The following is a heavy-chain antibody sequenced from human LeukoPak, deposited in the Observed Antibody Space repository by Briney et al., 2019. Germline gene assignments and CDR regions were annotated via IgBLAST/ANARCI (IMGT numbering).Heavy chain of an antibody. Sequence: ASVKCSCKASGYTFTSYYMHWVRQAPGQGLEWMGIINPSGGSTSYAQKFQGRVTMTRDTSTSTVYMELSSLRSEDTAVYYCARDGGDILTGWNAFDIWGQGTMVTVSS. CDR2: INPSGGST. CDR1: GYTFTSYY. J-gene: IGHJ3*02. V-gene: IGHV1-46*01. CDR3: ARDGGDILTGWNAFDI. D-gene: IGHD3-9*01.